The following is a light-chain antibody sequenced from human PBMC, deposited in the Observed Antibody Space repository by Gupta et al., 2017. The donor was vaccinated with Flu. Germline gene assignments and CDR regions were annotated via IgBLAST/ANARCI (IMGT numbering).Light chain of an antibody. V-gene: IGKV3-20*01. J-gene: IGKJ2*01. Sequence: GTLSLSPGERATLSGRASQSVRSGDLAWYQQNPCQAPRLLIYGASSRATGIPDRFSGSGSGTDFTLTISSLDPEDFAVYYCQHDGNSLSTFGQGTKLVIK. CDR1: QSVRSGD. CDR3: QHDGNSLST. CDR2: GAS.